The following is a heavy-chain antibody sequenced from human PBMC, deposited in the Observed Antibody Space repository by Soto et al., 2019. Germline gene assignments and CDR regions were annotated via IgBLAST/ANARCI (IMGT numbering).Heavy chain of an antibody. V-gene: IGHV4-30-4*01. CDR2: IYYSGST. Sequence: QVQLQESGPGLVKPSQTLSLTCTVSGGSISSGDYYWSWIRQPPGKGLEWIGYIYYSGSTYYNPSIQSRVTISVDTSKNQLSLKQSSVAAADTAVYYCGGGELWFGESPGVIDYWGQGTLVTVSS. CDR1: GGSISSGDYY. CDR3: GGGELWFGESPGVIDY. D-gene: IGHD3-10*01. J-gene: IGHJ4*02.